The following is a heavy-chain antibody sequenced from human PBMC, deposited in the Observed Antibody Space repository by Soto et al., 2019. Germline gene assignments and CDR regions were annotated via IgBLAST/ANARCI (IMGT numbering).Heavy chain of an antibody. Sequence: QVQLVQSGAEVKKPGASVKVSCKASGYTFTSYGISWVRQAPGQGLEWMGWIRAYNGNTNYVQKLQGRATINTATSTSTANMELRSLRSDDTAVYYCASDPPTMDVWGQGTTVTVSS. CDR1: GYTFTSYG. CDR2: IRAYNGNT. J-gene: IGHJ6*02. CDR3: ASDPPTMDV. V-gene: IGHV1-18*01.